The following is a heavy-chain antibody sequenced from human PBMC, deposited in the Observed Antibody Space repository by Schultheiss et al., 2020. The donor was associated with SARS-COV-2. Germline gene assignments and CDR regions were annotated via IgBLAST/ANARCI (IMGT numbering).Heavy chain of an antibody. J-gene: IGHJ4*02. CDR2: ISWNSGSI. Sequence: GGSLRLSCAASGFTFSDYYMSWIRQAPGKGLEWVSGISWNSGSIGYADSVKGRFTISRDNSKNTLYLQMNSLRAEDTAVYYCARGRDEMATPNFDYWGQGTLVTVSS. V-gene: IGHV3-11*01. CDR1: GFTFSDYY. CDR3: ARGRDEMATPNFDY. D-gene: IGHD5-24*01.